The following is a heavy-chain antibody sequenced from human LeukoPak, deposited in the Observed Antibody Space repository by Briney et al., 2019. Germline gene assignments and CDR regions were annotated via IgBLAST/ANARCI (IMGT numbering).Heavy chain of an antibody. V-gene: IGHV4-59*02. CDR3: ARGLGIYDYVWGSYRYWYFDY. J-gene: IGHJ4*02. D-gene: IGHD3-16*02. Sequence: SETLSLTCTVSGGSASSYYWSWIRQPPGKGLEWIGYIYYSGSTNYDPSLKSRVTISVDTSKNQFSLKLSSVTAADTAVYYCARGLGIYDYVWGSYRYWYFDYWGQGTLVTVSS. CDR1: GGSASSYY. CDR2: IYYSGST.